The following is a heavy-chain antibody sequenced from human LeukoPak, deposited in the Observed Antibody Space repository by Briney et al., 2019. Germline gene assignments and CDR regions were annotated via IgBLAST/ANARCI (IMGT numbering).Heavy chain of an antibody. D-gene: IGHD5-24*01. CDR3: ARDPLEIYDAFDI. CDR1: GFTFDDYA. J-gene: IGHJ3*02. V-gene: IGHV3-9*01. Sequence: GRSLRLSCAASGFTFDDYAMHWVRQAPGQGLEWVSGISWNSGSIDYADSVKGRFTISRDNAKNSLYLQMNSLRAEDTAVYYCARDPLEIYDAFDIWGQGTMVTVSS. CDR2: ISWNSGSI.